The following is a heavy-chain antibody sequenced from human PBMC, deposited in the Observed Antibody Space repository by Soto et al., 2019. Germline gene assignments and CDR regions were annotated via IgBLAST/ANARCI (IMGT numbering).Heavy chain of an antibody. CDR2: INHSGST. CDR1: GGSFSGYY. Sequence: QVQLQQWGAGLLKPSETLSLTCAVYGGSFSGYYWSWIRQPPGKGLEWIGEINHSGSTNYNPSLKSRVSISVDTSKNQISLKLSSVTAADTAVYYCASPAIAAAVSAFDYWGQGTLVTVSS. D-gene: IGHD6-13*01. J-gene: IGHJ4*02. V-gene: IGHV4-34*01. CDR3: ASPAIAAAVSAFDY.